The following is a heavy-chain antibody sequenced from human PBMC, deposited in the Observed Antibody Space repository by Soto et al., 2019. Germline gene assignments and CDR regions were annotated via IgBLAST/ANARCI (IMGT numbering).Heavy chain of an antibody. D-gene: IGHD4-17*01. J-gene: IGHJ4*02. Sequence: SETLSLTSAVYGGSFSDYYWRWIRKPPGKGLEWIGEINHSGSTNYNPSLKSRVTISVDTSKNQFSLKLSSVTAADTAVYYCARRITVTKIVVFDYWGQGTLVTVSS. CDR2: INHSGST. CDR3: ARRITVTKIVVFDY. V-gene: IGHV4-34*01. CDR1: GGSFSDYY.